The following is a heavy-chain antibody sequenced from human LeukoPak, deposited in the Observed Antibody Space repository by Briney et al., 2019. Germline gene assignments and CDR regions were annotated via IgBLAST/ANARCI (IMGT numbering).Heavy chain of an antibody. V-gene: IGHV3-33*08. D-gene: IGHD3-16*02. CDR3: ARENYDYVWGSYRYDY. Sequence: GGSLRLSCAASGFTFDDYAMHWVRQAPGKGLEWVAVIWYDGSNKYYADSVKGRFTISRDNSKNTLYLQMNSLRAEDTAVYYCARENYDYVWGSYRYDYWGQGTLVTVSS. J-gene: IGHJ4*02. CDR2: IWYDGSNK. CDR1: GFTFDDYA.